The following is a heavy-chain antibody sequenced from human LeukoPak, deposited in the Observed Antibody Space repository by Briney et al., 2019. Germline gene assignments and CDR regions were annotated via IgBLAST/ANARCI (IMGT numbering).Heavy chain of an antibody. D-gene: IGHD5-12*01. CDR1: GGSFSSGGYY. V-gene: IGHV4-31*03. J-gene: IGHJ4*02. CDR3: ARGGGYSGYDFGY. CDR2: IYHTGSS. Sequence: SQTLSLTCTVSGGSFSSGGYYWSWIRQHPGKGLEWIGHIYHTGSSYYNPTLKSRVTISVDTSKNQFSLNLSSVTAADTAVYYCARGGGYSGYDFGYWGQGTLVTVSS.